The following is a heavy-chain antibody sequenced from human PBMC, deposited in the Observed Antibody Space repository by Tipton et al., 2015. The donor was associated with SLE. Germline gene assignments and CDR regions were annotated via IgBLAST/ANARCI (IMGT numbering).Heavy chain of an antibody. CDR2: IGSGGHT. CDR1: GLSVSSNY. CDR3: AKGAGYYFDT. Sequence: SLRLSCAASGLSVSSNYMSWVRQAPGKGLEWVSTIGSGGHTHYADSVRGRLTISRDITKNTLSLQMSSLRAEDTAVYYCAKGAGYYFDTWGQGILVTVSS. V-gene: IGHV3-53*01. J-gene: IGHJ4*02. D-gene: IGHD6-25*01.